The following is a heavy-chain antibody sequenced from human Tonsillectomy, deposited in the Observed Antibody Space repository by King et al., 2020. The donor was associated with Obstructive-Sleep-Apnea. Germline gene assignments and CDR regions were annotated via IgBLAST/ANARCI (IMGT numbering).Heavy chain of an antibody. CDR2: INTRGRT. J-gene: IGHJ4*02. CDR3: AKEGGGSGVDWADS. D-gene: IGHD3-10*01. Sequence: VQLVESGGGMVQPGGSLRLSCAASGFTFSNYAISWVRQAPGKGLEWVSAINTRGRTYYTGSVVGRFTIPRDNSKYTVDLQVNSLRAEDTAVYYCAKEGGGSGVDWADSWGQGTLVTVSS. CDR1: GFTFSNYA. V-gene: IGHV3-23*04.